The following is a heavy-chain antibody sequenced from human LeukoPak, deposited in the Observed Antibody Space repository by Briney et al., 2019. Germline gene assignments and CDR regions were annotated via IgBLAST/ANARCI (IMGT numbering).Heavy chain of an antibody. V-gene: IGHV3-30*18. D-gene: IGHD5-18*01. CDR3: AKDRYSYALEYSDS. CDR2: ISNDGSKK. Sequence: GGSLRLSCAASGFTFSSYGMHWVRQAPGKGLDWVAVISNDGSKKYYADSVKGRFTISRDNSKNTLSLQVSSLRTEDTAVYYCAKDRYSYALEYSDSWGQGTLVTVSS. J-gene: IGHJ4*02. CDR1: GFTFSSYG.